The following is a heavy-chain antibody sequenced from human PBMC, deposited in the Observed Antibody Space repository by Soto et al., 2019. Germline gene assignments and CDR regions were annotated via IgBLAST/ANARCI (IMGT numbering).Heavy chain of an antibody. CDR1: GYTFIRYG. CDR2: ISTNNGNT. V-gene: IGHV1-18*01. CDR3: VRDEISSEGLDP. Sequence: QVQLVQSGAEVKKPGASVKVSCKASGYTFIRYGISWVRQAPGQGLEWMGWISTNNGNTYYAQNFHGIVTMTSDTPTSTAYMELRRLRSDDTAFYYCVRDEISSEGLDPWGQGTLVTVSS. J-gene: IGHJ5*02.